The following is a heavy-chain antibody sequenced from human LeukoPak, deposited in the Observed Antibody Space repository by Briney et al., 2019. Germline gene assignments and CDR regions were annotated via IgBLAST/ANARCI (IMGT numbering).Heavy chain of an antibody. D-gene: IGHD3-22*01. V-gene: IGHV3-74*01. CDR1: GFTFSRYW. J-gene: IGHJ4*02. Sequence: GGSLRLSCAASGFTFSRYWMHWVRQAPGKGLVWVSRINSDGSSANYADSVKGRFTISRDNAKNTLYLQMNSLRAEDTAVHYCARVMTIDYYDSSGYYYWGQGTLVTVSS. CDR2: INSDGSSA. CDR3: ARVMTIDYYDSSGYYY.